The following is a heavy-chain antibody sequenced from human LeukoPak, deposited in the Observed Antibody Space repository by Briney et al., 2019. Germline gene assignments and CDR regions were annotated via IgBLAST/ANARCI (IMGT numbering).Heavy chain of an antibody. J-gene: IGHJ3*01. V-gene: IGHV1-8*03. CDR3: ARTVVVTAEHAFDV. D-gene: IGHD2-21*02. CDR2: MNPNSGIA. CDR1: GYSFTNYD. Sequence: GASVKVSCKASGYSFTNYDINWVRQATGQGLEWMGWMNPNSGIAAYAQKFQGRVTITRNTSISTAYMELSSLRSEDTAVYYCARTVVVTAEHAFDVWGQGTMVTVSS.